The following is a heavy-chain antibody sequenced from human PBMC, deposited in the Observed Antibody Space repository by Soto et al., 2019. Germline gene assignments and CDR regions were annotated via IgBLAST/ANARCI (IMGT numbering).Heavy chain of an antibody. Sequence: SETLSLTCVVSGVSLSAYFWSWIRQPPGMALEWIGEINHLGSINYNPSLKSRVTMSVDTSKNQFSLTLNSVTAADTATYYCARGGISHWAYFYYMDVWDRGTTVTVS. CDR3: ARGGISHWAYFYYMDV. D-gene: IGHD2-21*01. J-gene: IGHJ6*03. V-gene: IGHV4-34*01. CDR1: GVSLSAYF. CDR2: INHLGSI.